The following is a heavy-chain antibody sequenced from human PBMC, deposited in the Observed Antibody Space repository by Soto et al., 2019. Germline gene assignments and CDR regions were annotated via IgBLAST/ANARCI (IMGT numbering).Heavy chain of an antibody. Sequence: GGSLRLSCAASGFTFSSYAMSWVRQAPGKGLEWVSAISGSGGSKYYADSVKGRFTISRDNSKNTLYLQMNSLRAEDTAVYYCAKDTFNIIVGATPALWGQGTMVTVSS. CDR3: AKDTFNIIVGATPAL. V-gene: IGHV3-23*01. CDR1: GFTFSSYA. J-gene: IGHJ3*01. D-gene: IGHD1-26*01. CDR2: ISGSGGSK.